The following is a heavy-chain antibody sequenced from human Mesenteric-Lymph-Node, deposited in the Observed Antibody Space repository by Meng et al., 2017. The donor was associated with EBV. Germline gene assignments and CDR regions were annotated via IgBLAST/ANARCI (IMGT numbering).Heavy chain of an antibody. CDR2: IVPRFGTT. V-gene: IGHV1-69*01. CDR3: ARPEQWVGAPPFDP. D-gene: IGHD6-19*01. J-gene: IGHJ5*02. CDR1: EDPFGGYT. Sequence: RRGSSVKVSCSASEDPFGGYTIGWVRQAPRQGLELMGGIVPRFGTTNYAQKFQGRVTLTADESTSTAYMEVRSLTAEDTAVYYCARPEQWVGAPPFDPWGQGTLVTVSS.